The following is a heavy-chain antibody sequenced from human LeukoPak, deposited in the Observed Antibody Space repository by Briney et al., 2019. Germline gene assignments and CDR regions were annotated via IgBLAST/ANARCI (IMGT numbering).Heavy chain of an antibody. V-gene: IGHV1-2*02. CDR1: GYTFTGYY. CDR3: ARAFLPGEQQLVQDLDY. J-gene: IGHJ4*02. Sequence: ASVKVTCKASGYTFTGYYMHWVRQAPGQGLTWMGWINPNSGGTNYAQKFQGRVTMTRDTSISTAYMELSRLRSDDTAVYYCARAFLPGEQQLVQDLDYWGQGTLVTVSS. D-gene: IGHD6-13*01. CDR2: INPNSGGT.